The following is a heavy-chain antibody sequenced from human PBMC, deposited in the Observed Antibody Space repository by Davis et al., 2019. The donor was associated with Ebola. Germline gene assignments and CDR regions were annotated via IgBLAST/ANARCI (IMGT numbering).Heavy chain of an antibody. D-gene: IGHD6-6*01. CDR3: ARDRVAARRYYYYGMDV. CDR1: GFTFTNYV. V-gene: IGHV3-66*01. Sequence: GGSLRLSCAASGFTFTNYVMSWLRQAPGKGLEWVSVIYSGGSTYYADSVKGRFTISRDNSKNTLYLQMNSLRAEDTAVYYCARDRVAARRYYYYGMDVWGQGTTVTVSS. J-gene: IGHJ6*02. CDR2: IYSGGST.